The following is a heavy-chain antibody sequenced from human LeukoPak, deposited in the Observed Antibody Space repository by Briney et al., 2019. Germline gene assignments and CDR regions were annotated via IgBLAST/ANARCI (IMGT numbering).Heavy chain of an antibody. D-gene: IGHD1-26*01. J-gene: IGHJ4*02. CDR3: AKDGGWELPSNRHFDY. CDR2: ISGSGGST. CDR1: GFTFSSYA. V-gene: IGHV3-23*01. Sequence: PGGSLRLSCAASGFTFSSYAMSWVRQAPGKGLEWVSAISGSGGSTYYADSVKGRFTISRDNSKNTLYLQMNSLRAEDTAVYYCAKDGGWELPSNRHFDYWGQGTLVTVSS.